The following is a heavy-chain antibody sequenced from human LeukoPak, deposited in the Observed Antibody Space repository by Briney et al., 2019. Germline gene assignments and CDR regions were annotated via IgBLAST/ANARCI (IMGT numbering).Heavy chain of an antibody. J-gene: IGHJ4*02. D-gene: IGHD3-9*01. CDR1: GGSISSYY. V-gene: IGHV4-59*01. CDR3: AXRSFDWLFSFDY. Sequence: SETLSLTCTVSGGSISSYYWSWIRQPPGKGLEWIGYIYYSGSTNYNPSRKRRVTKSVDTSKNQFSLKLSSVTAADTARYYCAXRSFDWLFSFDYWGQGTLVTVSS. CDR2: IYYSGST.